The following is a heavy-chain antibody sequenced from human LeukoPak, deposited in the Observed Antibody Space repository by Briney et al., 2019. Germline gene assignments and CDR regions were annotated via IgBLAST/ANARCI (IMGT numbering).Heavy chain of an antibody. V-gene: IGHV3-7*01. CDR1: GFTFSNYW. Sequence: PGGSLRLSCAASGFTFSNYWMNWVRQFPGKGLEWVANINQDGSDINYVDSVKGRFAISRDNGKDSLYLQMNSLRVEDTAVYYCARDWFDLWGQGTLVTVSS. J-gene: IGHJ5*02. CDR3: ARDWFDL. CDR2: INQDGSDI.